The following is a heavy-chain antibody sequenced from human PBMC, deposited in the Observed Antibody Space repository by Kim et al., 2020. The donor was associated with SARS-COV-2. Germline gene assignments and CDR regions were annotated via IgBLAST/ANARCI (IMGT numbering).Heavy chain of an antibody. J-gene: IGHJ2*01. D-gene: IGHD6-13*01. CDR3: ARGYSSSWYLDWYFDL. Sequence: DYVKVRFTISRDNAKNSLYLQMNSLRAEDTAVYYCARGYSSSWYLDWYFDLWGRGTLVTVSS. V-gene: IGHV3-11*05.